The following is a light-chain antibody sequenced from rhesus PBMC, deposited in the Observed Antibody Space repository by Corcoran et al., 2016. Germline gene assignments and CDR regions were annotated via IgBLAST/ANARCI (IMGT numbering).Light chain of an antibody. J-gene: IGKJ1*01. CDR1: QGMSNA. Sequence: DIQMTQSPSSLSAPEGDKVTITCRASQGMSNALAWYQQKPGKSPKLLIYAATTLQSGVPSRFSGSGSGTDFTLNLSSLQPEDFAVYYCHQRNSSPETFGQGTKVEIK. CDR2: AAT. CDR3: HQRNSSPET. V-gene: IGKV1-33*01.